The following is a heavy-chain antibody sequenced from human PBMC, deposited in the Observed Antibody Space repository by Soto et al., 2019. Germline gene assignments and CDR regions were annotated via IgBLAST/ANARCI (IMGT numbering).Heavy chain of an antibody. CDR3: ARHSLYGGPFDT. J-gene: IGHJ5*02. Sequence: LWLTCTVSVVSISRYSYYWGWIRQPPRKGLDWIGSIYYSGNTNYNPSLKSRVTIFVDTSKNQVSLRLTSVTAADTAVYYCARHSLYGGPFDTWGQGTMVTVSA. CDR2: IYYSGNT. D-gene: IGHD3-10*01. CDR1: VVSISRYSYY. V-gene: IGHV4-39*01.